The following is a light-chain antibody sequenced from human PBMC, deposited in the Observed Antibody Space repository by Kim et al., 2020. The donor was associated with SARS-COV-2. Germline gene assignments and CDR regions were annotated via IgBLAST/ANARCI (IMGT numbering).Light chain of an antibody. J-gene: IGLJ2*01. CDR2: GKN. CDR1: SLRSYY. V-gene: IGLV3-19*01. CDR3: NSRDSSGNHLVV. Sequence: GQTVRITGQGDSLRSYYASWYQQKPGPAPVLVIYGKNNRPSGIPDRFSGSSSGNTASLTITGAQAEDEADYYCNSRDSSGNHLVVFGGGTQLTVL.